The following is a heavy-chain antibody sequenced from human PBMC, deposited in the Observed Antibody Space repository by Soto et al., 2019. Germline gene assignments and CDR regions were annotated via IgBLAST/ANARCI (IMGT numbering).Heavy chain of an antibody. V-gene: IGHV1-8*01. CDR2: MNPNSGNT. CDR1: GYTFTSYD. CDR3: ARERTATTSMDV. J-gene: IGHJ6*02. Sequence: ASVKVSCKASGYTFTSYDINWVRQATGQGLEWMGWMNPNSGNTGYAQKFQGRVTMTRNTSISTAYMELSSLRPEDTAVYYCARERTATTSMDVWGQGTTVTVSS. D-gene: IGHD1-1*01.